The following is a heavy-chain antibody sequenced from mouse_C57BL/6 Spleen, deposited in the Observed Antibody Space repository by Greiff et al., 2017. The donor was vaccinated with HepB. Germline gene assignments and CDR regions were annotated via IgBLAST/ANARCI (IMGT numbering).Heavy chain of an antibody. J-gene: IGHJ3*01. Sequence: VQLQQSGPELVKPGDSVKISCKASGYSFTGYFMNWVMQSHGKSLEWIGRINPYNGDTFYNQKFKGKATLTVDKSSSTAHMELRSLTSEDSAVYYCARNSPYYYGSSSWFAYWGQGTLVTVSA. V-gene: IGHV1-20*01. D-gene: IGHD1-1*01. CDR2: INPYNGDT. CDR1: GYSFTGYF. CDR3: ARNSPYYYGSSSWFAY.